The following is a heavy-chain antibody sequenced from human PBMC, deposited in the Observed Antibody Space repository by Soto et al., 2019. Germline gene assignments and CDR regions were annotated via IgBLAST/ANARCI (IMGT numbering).Heavy chain of an antibody. D-gene: IGHD3-22*01. CDR2: IYYSGST. Sequence: SETLSLTCTVSGGSISSSSYYWGWIRQPPGKGLEWIGSIYYSGSTYYNPSLKSRVTISVDTSKNQFSLKLSSVTAADTAVYYCARGSRGGTMIVVQWVDGIFDYWGQGTLVTVSS. CDR3: ARGSRGGTMIVVQWVDGIFDY. V-gene: IGHV4-39*01. CDR1: GGSISSSSYY. J-gene: IGHJ4*02.